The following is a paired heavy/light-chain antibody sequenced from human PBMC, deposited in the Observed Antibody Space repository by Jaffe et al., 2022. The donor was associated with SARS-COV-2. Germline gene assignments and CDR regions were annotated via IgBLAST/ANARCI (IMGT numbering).Heavy chain of an antibody. V-gene: IGHV3-64D*09. D-gene: IGHD1-26*01. CDR1: GFTFNNYF. CDR2: ISSNGDTT. Sequence: EVQLVESGGALVQPGGSLRLSCSASGFTFNNYFMHWVRQAPGKGPEYISTISSNGDTTLYADSVRGRFTIFRDNSKNMLFLQVSSLRPEDTAMYYCVKDRSGTWSFDYWGQGTRVTVSS. CDR3: VKDRSGTWSFDY. J-gene: IGHJ4*02.
Light chain of an antibody. J-gene: IGLJ3*02. Sequence: QTVVTQEPSFSVSPGGTVTITCGLSSGSVSANSRPSWYQQTPGQAPLTLIYNTNTRSSGVPDRFSGSILGSKAALTITGAQADDECDYYCVLFVGSAWVFGGGTKLTVL. CDR3: VLFVGSAWV. V-gene: IGLV8-61*01. CDR2: NTN. CDR1: SGSVSANSR.